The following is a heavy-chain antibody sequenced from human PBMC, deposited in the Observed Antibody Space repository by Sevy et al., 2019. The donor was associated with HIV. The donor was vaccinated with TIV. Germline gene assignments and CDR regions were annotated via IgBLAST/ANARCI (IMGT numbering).Heavy chain of an antibody. CDR3: ARAGTGEDGFDI. CDR2: IYSGGST. CDR1: GFTVSSNY. V-gene: IGHV3-53*01. Sequence: GGSLRLSCAASGFTVSSNYMSWVRQAPGKGLEWVSVIYSGGSTYYADSVKGRFTISRDNSKNTLYLQMNSLRAEDTAVYYCARAGTGEDGFDIWGQGTMVTVSS. J-gene: IGHJ3*02. D-gene: IGHD7-27*01.